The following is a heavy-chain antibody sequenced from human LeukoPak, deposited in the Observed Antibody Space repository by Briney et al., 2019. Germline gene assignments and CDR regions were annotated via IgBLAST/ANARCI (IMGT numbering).Heavy chain of an antibody. J-gene: IGHJ5*02. V-gene: IGHV4-39*07. CDR3: AIRRYSGSKQLDIDP. CDR1: GGSISSGDYY. CDR2: INHSGST. Sequence: SETLSLTCTVSGGSISSGDYYWSWIRQPPGKGLEWIGEINHSGSTNYNPSLKSRVTISVDTSKNQFSLKLSSVTAADTAVYYCAIRRYSGSKQLDIDPWGQGTLVTVSS. D-gene: IGHD1-26*01.